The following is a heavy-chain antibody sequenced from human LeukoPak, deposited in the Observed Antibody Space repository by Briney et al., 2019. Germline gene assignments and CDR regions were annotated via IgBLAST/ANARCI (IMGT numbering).Heavy chain of an antibody. Sequence: SETLSLTCTVSGGSISSYYWSWIRKPPGKGLEWIGYIYYSGSTNYNPSLKSRVTISVDTSKNQFSLKLSSVTAADTAVYYCARWFPSIAGLKDWGQGTLVTVSS. CDR3: ARWFPSIAGLKD. D-gene: IGHD6-6*01. CDR1: GGSISSYY. V-gene: IGHV4-59*01. CDR2: IYYSGST. J-gene: IGHJ4*02.